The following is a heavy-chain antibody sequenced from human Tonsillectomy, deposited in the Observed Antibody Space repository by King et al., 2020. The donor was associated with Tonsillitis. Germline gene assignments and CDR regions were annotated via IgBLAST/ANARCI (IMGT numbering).Heavy chain of an antibody. D-gene: IGHD6-13*01. CDR3: ARPRQGSSWAGAWEI. Sequence: VQLQESGPGLVKPSETLSLTCTVSGGSISSYYWSWIRQPPGKGLEWIGYIYYSGSTNYNPSLKSRVTISVDTSKNQFSLKLSSVTAADTAVYYCARPRQGSSWAGAWEIWGQGTMGTVSS. CDR2: IYYSGST. CDR1: GGSISSYY. V-gene: IGHV4-59*08. J-gene: IGHJ3*02.